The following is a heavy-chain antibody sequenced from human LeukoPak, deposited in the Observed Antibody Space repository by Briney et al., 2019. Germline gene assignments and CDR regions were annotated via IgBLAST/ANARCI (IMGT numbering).Heavy chain of an antibody. CDR3: ARLSSSWLAVDS. CDR1: GYSFSSYW. Sequence: PGESLKISCKGSGYSFSSYWIGWVRQMPGKGLEWMGIIYPGDSDARYSPSFEGQVTISVDKSISTAYLRWSSLKASDTAMYYCARLSSSWLAVDSWGQGTLVTVSS. D-gene: IGHD6-13*01. CDR2: IYPGDSDA. J-gene: IGHJ4*02. V-gene: IGHV5-51*03.